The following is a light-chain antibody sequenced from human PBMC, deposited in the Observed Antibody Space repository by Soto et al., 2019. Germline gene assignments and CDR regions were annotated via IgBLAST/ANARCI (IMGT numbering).Light chain of an antibody. CDR1: NIGSKS. CDR3: QVWDSSSAQPGVV. CDR2: DDS. V-gene: IGLV3-21*02. Sequence: SYELTQPPSVSVAPGQTARITCGGNNIGSKSVHWYQQKPRQAPVLVVYDDSDRPSAIPERFSGSNSGNTATLTISRVEAGDEADYYCQVWDSSSAQPGVVFGGGTKLTVL. J-gene: IGLJ2*01.